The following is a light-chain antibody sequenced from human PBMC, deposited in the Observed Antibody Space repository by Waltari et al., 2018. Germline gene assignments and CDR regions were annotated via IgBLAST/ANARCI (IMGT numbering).Light chain of an antibody. V-gene: IGLV1-40*01. J-gene: IGLJ3*02. CDR3: QSYDSSLTVVV. Sequence: QSVLTQSPSVSRAPGPGVTISCPGSRSNIEPNYLHWYQQLPGAAPKLLIYGNSNRPSGVPDRFSGSKSGTSASLAITGLQAEDEADYFCQSYDSSLTVVVFGGRTKLTVL. CDR1: RSNIEPNY. CDR2: GNS.